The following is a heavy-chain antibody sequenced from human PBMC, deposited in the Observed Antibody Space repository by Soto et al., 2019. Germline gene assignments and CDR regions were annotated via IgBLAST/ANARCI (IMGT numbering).Heavy chain of an antibody. CDR3: GRCRTDSYAMDV. CDR1: CYSFTSYG. D-gene: IGHD2-8*02. Sequence: ASVKVSCKASCYSFTSYGIGWARQAPEKGPEWMGWISPYKGRTNYAQNVKGRVVMTTDIATNTVYLELRSLRSDDTAMYYCGRCRTDSYAMDVWGQGTTVTVSS. V-gene: IGHV1-18*01. J-gene: IGHJ6*02. CDR2: ISPYKGRT.